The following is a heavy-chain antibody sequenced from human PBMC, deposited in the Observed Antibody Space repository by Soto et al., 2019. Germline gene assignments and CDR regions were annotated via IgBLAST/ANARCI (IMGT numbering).Heavy chain of an antibody. CDR1: GGSVSSYY. D-gene: IGHD3-22*01. Sequence: SETLSLTCTVSGGSVSSYYWSWIRQTPGKGLEWIGHIFYTGITKYNSSLRSRVTISLDTSKTQFSLTLKSVTAADTAVYYCARRGFGLFYYGTSGSPDFYYYNMDVWGQGTTVTVSS. J-gene: IGHJ6*03. V-gene: IGHV4-59*08. CDR2: IFYTGIT. CDR3: ARRGFGLFYYGTSGSPDFYYYNMDV.